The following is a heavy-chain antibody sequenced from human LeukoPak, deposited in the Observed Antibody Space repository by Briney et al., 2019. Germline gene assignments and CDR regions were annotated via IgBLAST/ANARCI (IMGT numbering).Heavy chain of an antibody. J-gene: IGHJ4*02. V-gene: IGHV6-1*01. D-gene: IGHD6-13*01. CDR3: ARGSSSNSWYFDY. Sequence: SQTLSLTCAISGDSVSSNSATWTWIRQSPSRGLEWLGRTYYRSKWYNDYAVSVKSRITINPDTSKNQFSLQLSSVTPEATAVYYCARGSSSNSWYFDYWGQGTLVTVSS. CDR2: TYYRSKWYN. CDR1: GDSVSSNSAT.